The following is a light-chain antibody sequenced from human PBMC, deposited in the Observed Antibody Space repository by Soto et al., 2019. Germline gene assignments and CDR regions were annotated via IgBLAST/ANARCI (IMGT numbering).Light chain of an antibody. V-gene: IGLV1-44*01. J-gene: IGLJ1*01. Sequence: QSVLTQPPSASGTPGQRVTISCSGSSSNIGSNTVNWYQHLPRAAPKLLIQSNNQRPSGVPDRFSGSQSGTSASLAISGLQHEDEADYYCAVRDDSLNGYVFGTGTKLTVL. CDR1: SSNIGSNT. CDR2: SNN. CDR3: AVRDDSLNGYV.